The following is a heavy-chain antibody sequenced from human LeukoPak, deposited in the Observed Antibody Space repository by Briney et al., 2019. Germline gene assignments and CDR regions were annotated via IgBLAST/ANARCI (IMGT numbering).Heavy chain of an antibody. Sequence: HPGGSLRLSCAASGLTFSSYGMHWGRQAPGKGLEWVAVIWYDGSNEYYADSVKGRFTISRDNSKNTLYLQMNSLRAEDTAVYYCARDRYSGVADYWGQGTLVTVSS. V-gene: IGHV3-33*08. CDR1: GLTFSSYG. D-gene: IGHD1-26*01. CDR3: ARDRYSGVADY. CDR2: IWYDGSNE. J-gene: IGHJ4*02.